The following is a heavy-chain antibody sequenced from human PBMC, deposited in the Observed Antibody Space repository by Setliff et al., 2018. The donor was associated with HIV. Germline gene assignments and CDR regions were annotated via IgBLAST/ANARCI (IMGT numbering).Heavy chain of an antibody. J-gene: IGHJ3*02. CDR2: IKQDGSEK. CDR3: ARASGYVVAFDI. CDR1: GFDFSTYW. D-gene: IGHD5-12*01. Sequence: GSLRLSCEGSGFDFSTYWMSWVRQAPGKGLEWVANIKQDGSEKYYVDSVKGRFTISRDNAKNSLYLQMSSLRAEDTAVYYCARASGYVVAFDIWGQGTMVTVSS. V-gene: IGHV3-7*01.